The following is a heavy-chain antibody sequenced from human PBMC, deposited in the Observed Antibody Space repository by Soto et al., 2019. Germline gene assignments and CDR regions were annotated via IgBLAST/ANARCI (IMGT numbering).Heavy chain of an antibody. CDR3: AREGINNYNEYYFDS. CDR1: GFTFSSYE. CDR2: ISSSGSTI. D-gene: IGHD4-4*01. J-gene: IGHJ4*02. V-gene: IGHV3-48*03. Sequence: PGGSLRLSCAVSGFTFSSYEMNWVRQAPGKGLGWVSYISSSGSTIYYADSVKGRFTISRDNAKTSLYLQMNSLRAEDTAVYYCAREGINNYNEYYFDSWGQGTVVTVSS.